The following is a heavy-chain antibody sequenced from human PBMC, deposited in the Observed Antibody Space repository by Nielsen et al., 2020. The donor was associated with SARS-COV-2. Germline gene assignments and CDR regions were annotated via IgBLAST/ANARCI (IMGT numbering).Heavy chain of an antibody. Sequence: SETLSPTCTVSGGSISSGGYYWSWIRQHPGKGLEWIGYTYYSGSTYYNPSLKSRVTISVDTSKNQFSLKLSSVTAADTAVYYCARAPITMIVVVNAFDLWGQGTMVTVSS. CDR3: ARAPITMIVVVNAFDL. J-gene: IGHJ3*01. D-gene: IGHD3-22*01. CDR2: TYYSGST. CDR1: GGSISSGGYY. V-gene: IGHV4-31*03.